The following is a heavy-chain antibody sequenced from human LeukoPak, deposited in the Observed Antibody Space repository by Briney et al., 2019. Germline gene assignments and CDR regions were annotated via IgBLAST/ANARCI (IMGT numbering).Heavy chain of an antibody. V-gene: IGHV1-3*01. D-gene: IGHD2-8*01. CDR3: ARAPYCTNGVCYRTGTDV. CDR2: INAGNGNT. J-gene: IGHJ6*02. CDR1: GYTFTSYA. Sequence: ASVNVSCKASGYTFTSYAMHWVRQAPGQRLEWMGWINAGNGNTKYSQKFQGRVTITRDTSASTAYMELSSLRSEDTAVYYCARAPYCTNGVCYRTGTDVWGQGTTVTVSS.